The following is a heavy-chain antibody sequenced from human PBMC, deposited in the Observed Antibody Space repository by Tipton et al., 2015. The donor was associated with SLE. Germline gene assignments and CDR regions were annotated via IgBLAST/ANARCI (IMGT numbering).Heavy chain of an antibody. J-gene: IGHJ4*02. Sequence: TLSLTCSVSGGSVSSFYWIWVRQPPGKGLEWIAYISNGGTTNHNPPLKSRVAILLDTSKNQFSLSLSSAPAADTAVYYCARMYVSGAIDYWGQGTLASVSS. V-gene: IGHV4-4*09. CDR2: ISNGGTT. CDR1: GGSVSSFY. CDR3: ARMYVSGAIDY. D-gene: IGHD3-16*01.